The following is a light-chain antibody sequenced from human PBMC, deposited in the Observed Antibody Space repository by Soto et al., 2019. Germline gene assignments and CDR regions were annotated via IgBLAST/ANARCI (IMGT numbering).Light chain of an antibody. V-gene: IGLV2-11*01. CDR2: DVS. Sequence: QSALTQPRSVSGSPGQSVTISCTGTSSDVGGYNCVSWYPQHPGKAPKLMIYDVSKRPSGVPDRFSASKSGSTASLTISGLQAEDEADYYCCSYAGSYTVIFGGGTKLTVL. CDR3: CSYAGSYTVI. J-gene: IGLJ2*01. CDR1: SSDVGGYNC.